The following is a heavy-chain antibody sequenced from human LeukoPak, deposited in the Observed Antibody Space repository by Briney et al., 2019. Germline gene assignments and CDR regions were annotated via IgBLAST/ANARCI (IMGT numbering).Heavy chain of an antibody. CDR3: ARDLRDYVWGSSGSLYYFDY. CDR1: XFTFXXXS. V-gene: IGHV3-48*02. J-gene: IGHJ4*02. Sequence: SLRLSXAXXXFTFXXXSMNWVRQAPGKGLEWVSYISSSSSTIYYADSVKGRFTISRDNAKNSLYLQMNSLRDEDTAVYYCARDLRDYVWGSSGSLYYFDYWGQGTLVTVSS. D-gene: IGHD3-16*01. CDR2: ISSSSSTI.